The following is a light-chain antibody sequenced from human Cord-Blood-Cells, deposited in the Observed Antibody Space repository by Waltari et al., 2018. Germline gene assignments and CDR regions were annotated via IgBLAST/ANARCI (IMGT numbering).Light chain of an antibody. V-gene: IGKV4-1*01. CDR2: WAS. CDR1: QSVIYSSNNKNY. Sequence: DIVMTQSPDSLAVSPGERATINSKSTQSVIYSSNNKNYLAWYQQTPGQPPKLLIYWASTRESGIPDRFSGSGSGTDFTLTISSLQAEDVAVYYCQQYYSTPYTFGQGTKLEIK. CDR3: QQYYSTPYT. J-gene: IGKJ2*01.